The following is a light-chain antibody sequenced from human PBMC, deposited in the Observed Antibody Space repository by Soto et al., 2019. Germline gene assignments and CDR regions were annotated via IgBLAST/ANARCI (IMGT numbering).Light chain of an antibody. J-gene: IGKJ1*01. V-gene: IGKV3-20*01. CDR1: QSVSSSY. Sequence: ELVLTQSPCTLSLSPGERATLSCRASQSVSSSYLAWYQQKPGQAPRLLIYGASSRATGIPARFSGSGSGTDFTLTISRLEPEDFAVYYCQQHGSSPWTFGQGTKVDIK. CDR3: QQHGSSPWT. CDR2: GAS.